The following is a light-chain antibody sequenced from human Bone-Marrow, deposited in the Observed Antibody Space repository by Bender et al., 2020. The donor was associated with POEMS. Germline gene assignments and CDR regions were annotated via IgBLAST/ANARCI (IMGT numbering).Light chain of an antibody. CDR2: EGS. CDR1: SSDVGSYNL. J-gene: IGLJ1*01. Sequence: QSALTQPRSVSGSPGQSITISCTGTSSDVGSYNLVSWYQQHPGKAPKLMIYEGSKRPSGVSNRFAGSKSGNTASLTISGRQAEDEADYYCCSYAGSSTYVFGTGTKVTVL. V-gene: IGLV2-23*01. CDR3: CSYAGSSTYV.